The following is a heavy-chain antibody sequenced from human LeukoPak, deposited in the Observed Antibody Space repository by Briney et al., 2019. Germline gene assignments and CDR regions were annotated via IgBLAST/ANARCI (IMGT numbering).Heavy chain of an antibody. D-gene: IGHD1-26*01. Sequence: GGSLRLSCAASGFTFSSYWMSWVRQAPGKGLEWVANIKQNGSEKYYVDSVKGRFTISRDNAKNSLYLQMNSLRAEDTAVYYCAREEWELLRYYYYYMDVWGKGTTVTVSS. CDR1: GFTFSSYW. J-gene: IGHJ6*03. V-gene: IGHV3-7*01. CDR3: AREEWELLRYYYYYMDV. CDR2: IKQNGSEK.